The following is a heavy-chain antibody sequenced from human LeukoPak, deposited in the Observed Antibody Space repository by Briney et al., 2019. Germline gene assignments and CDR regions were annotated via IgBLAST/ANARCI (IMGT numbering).Heavy chain of an antibody. CDR2: ISANGAST. Sequence: GGSLRLSCAASGFTFSNYAMTWVRQAPGKGLEWVSAISANGASTFYADSVKGRFTISRDNSKNTHYLQMNSLRVEDTAVYYCAKAPAPYYYYYGMDVWGQGTAVTVSS. J-gene: IGHJ6*02. CDR1: GFTFSNYA. CDR3: AKAPAPYYYYYGMDV. V-gene: IGHV3-23*01.